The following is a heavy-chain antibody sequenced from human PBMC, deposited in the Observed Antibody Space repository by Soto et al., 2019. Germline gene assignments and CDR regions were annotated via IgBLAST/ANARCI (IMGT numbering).Heavy chain of an antibody. CDR3: AKIARNRYSSSWYYFDY. CDR1: GGSISSSNW. D-gene: IGHD6-13*01. V-gene: IGHV4-4*02. J-gene: IGHJ4*02. Sequence: PSETLSLTCAVSGGSISSSNWWSWVRQPPGKGLEWIGEIYHSGSTNYNPSLKSRVTISVDKSKNQFSLKLSSVTAADTAVYYCAKIARNRYSSSWYYFDYWGQGTLVTVSS. CDR2: IYHSGST.